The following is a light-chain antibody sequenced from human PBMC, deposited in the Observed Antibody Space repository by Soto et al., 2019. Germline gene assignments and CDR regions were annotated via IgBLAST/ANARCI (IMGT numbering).Light chain of an antibody. J-gene: IGKJ4*01. Sequence: DIQMTQSPSTLSASVGDRVTITCRASQTISSWLAWYQQKPGKAPKLLIYDASSLESGVPSRFSGSGSGTEFPLTISSLQPDDFATYYCQQYYSVALTFGGGTKVEIK. CDR2: DAS. V-gene: IGKV1-5*01. CDR3: QQYYSVALT. CDR1: QTISSW.